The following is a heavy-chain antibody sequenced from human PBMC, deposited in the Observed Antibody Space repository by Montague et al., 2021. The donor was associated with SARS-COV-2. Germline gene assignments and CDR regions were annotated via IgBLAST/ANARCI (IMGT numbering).Heavy chain of an antibody. D-gene: IGHD3-9*01. CDR2: ISWNSGSI. CDR1: GFTFDDYA. CDR3: AKDQGYDILTGYYPWGMDV. Sequence: SLRLSCAASGFTFDDYAMHWVRQAPGKGLEWVSGISWNSGSIGYADSVKGRFTISRDNAKNSLYLRMNSLRAEDTALYYCAKDQGYDILTGYYPWGMDVWGQGTTVTVSS. V-gene: IGHV3-9*01. J-gene: IGHJ6*02.